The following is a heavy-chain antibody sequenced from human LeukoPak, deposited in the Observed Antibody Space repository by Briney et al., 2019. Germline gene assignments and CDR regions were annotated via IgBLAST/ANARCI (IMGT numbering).Heavy chain of an antibody. Sequence: GRSLRLSCAASGITFSSYSMNWVRQAPGKGLEWVSSISSSSSYIYYADSVKGRFTISRDNSKNTLYLQMNSLRAEDTAVYYCAKGARESPGPWGQGTLVTVSS. CDR3: AKGARESPGP. J-gene: IGHJ5*02. CDR1: GITFSSYS. D-gene: IGHD3-10*01. CDR2: ISSSSSYI. V-gene: IGHV3-21*01.